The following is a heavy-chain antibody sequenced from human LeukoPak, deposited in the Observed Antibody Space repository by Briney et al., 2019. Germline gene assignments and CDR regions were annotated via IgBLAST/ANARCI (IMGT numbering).Heavy chain of an antibody. CDR1: GFTFSSYA. CDR3: AKGIAARNGGVDF. V-gene: IGHV3-23*01. Sequence: GGSLRLSCAASGFTFSSYAMTWVRQAPRKGLEWVSSFRGSGDNTYYADSVKGRFTISRDNSKNTLFLQMNSLRAEDTAVYYCAKGIAARNGGVDFWGQGTLVTVSS. D-gene: IGHD6-6*01. J-gene: IGHJ4*02. CDR2: FRGSGDNT.